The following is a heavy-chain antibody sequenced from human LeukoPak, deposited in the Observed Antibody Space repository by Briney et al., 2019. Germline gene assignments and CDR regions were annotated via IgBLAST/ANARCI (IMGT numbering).Heavy chain of an antibody. CDR3: ARHRTDAFDI. CDR2: INHSGST. Sequence: SETLSLTCAVYGGSFSGYYWSWIRQPPGKGLEWIGEINHSGSTNYNPSLKSRVTISVDTSKNQFSLKLSSVTAADTAVYYCARHRTDAFDIWGQGTMVTVSS. CDR1: GGSFSGYY. D-gene: IGHD1-14*01. J-gene: IGHJ3*02. V-gene: IGHV4-34*01.